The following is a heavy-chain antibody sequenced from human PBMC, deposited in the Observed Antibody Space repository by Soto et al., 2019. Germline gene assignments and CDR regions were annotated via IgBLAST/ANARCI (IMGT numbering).Heavy chain of an antibody. J-gene: IGHJ4*02. V-gene: IGHV3-53*02. CDR2: IFSGGTT. Sequence: VHLVETGGGLIQPGGSLRLSCAASGFTVSGNYMGWVRQAPGKGLEWVSVIFSGGTTYYADSVKGRFTISRDNSKNTLFLQMSSLRAEDTAMYYCARSAYDFWSGPDPPYFDFWGQRTLVTVSS. CDR1: GFTVSGNY. CDR3: ARSAYDFWSGPDPPYFDF. D-gene: IGHD3-3*01.